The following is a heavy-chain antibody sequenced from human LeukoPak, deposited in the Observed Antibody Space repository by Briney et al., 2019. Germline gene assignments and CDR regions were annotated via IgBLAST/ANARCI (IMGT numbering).Heavy chain of an antibody. CDR2: IYYSGST. D-gene: IGHD6-6*01. CDR3: ASSLLPTYSSSSAGFDY. V-gene: IGHV4-59*01. Sequence: SETLSLTCTVSGGSISSYYWSWIRQPPGKGLEWIGDIYYSGSTNYNPSLKSRVTISVDTSKNQFSLKLSSVTAADTAVYYCASSLLPTYSSSSAGFDYWGQGTLVTVSS. J-gene: IGHJ4*02. CDR1: GGSISSYY.